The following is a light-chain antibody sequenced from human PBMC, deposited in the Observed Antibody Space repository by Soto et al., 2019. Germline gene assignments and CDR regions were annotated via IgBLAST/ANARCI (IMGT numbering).Light chain of an antibody. Sequence: DIQLTQSPSSLSASVGDRVTITCRASQTVTNYLHWYQQKPGKAPKLLIYADSNWQSGVPSRFGASGSGTDFTLTISGLQPEDFVTYYCQQSYTTRPLTFGGGTKVESK. J-gene: IGKJ4*01. CDR1: QTVTNY. CDR2: ADS. CDR3: QQSYTTRPLT. V-gene: IGKV1-39*01.